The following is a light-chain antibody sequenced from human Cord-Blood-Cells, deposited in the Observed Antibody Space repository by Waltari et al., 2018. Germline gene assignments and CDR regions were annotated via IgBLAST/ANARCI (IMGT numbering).Light chain of an antibody. Sequence: QSALTQPRSVSGSPGQPVTISCTGTSSDVGGFNYVSWYQQHPGKAPELMIYDVSKRPSGVPHRFSGSKSGNTAFLTISGLQAEDEADYCCCSYAGSYTWVFGGGTKLTVL. CDR2: DVS. J-gene: IGLJ3*02. CDR1: SSDVGGFNY. CDR3: CSYAGSYTWV. V-gene: IGLV2-11*01.